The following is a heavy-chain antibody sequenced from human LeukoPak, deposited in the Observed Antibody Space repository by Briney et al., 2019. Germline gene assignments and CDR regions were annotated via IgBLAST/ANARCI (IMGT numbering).Heavy chain of an antibody. CDR1: GGSISSHY. V-gene: IGHV4-59*11. D-gene: IGHD5-18*01. CDR2: LFDSVNT. J-gene: IGHJ4*02. Sequence: SETLPLTCTVSGGSISSHYWSWIRQPPGKGLEWIAYLFDSVNTKDNPSLQSRLTLSADTSKNQFSLRLSSVTAADTAVYYCATIKRGSIFGYFDFWGQGIEVTVSS. CDR3: ATIKRGSIFGYFDF.